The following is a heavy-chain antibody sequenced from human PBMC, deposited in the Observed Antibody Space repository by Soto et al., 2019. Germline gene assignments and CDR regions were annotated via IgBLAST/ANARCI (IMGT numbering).Heavy chain of an antibody. CDR3: ARENSYFDY. CDR2: ISAYNANA. CDR1: GYTFRNFG. J-gene: IGHJ4*02. V-gene: IGHV1-18*01. Sequence: QIQLLQSGAEVKKPGASVKVTCKASGYTFRNFGISWVRQAPGQGLEWMGWISAYNANANYAQKFQGRLTMTADTSTSTAYMERRSLKSDDTAVYYCARENSYFDYWGQGTLVTVS.